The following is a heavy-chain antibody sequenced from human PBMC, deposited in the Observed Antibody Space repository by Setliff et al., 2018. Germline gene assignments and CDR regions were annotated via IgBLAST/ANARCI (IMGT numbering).Heavy chain of an antibody. J-gene: IGHJ6*02. D-gene: IGHD3-10*01. V-gene: IGHV1-46*01. CDR1: GYTFASYY. CDR2: IIPSGGAT. Sequence: ASVKVSCKASGYTFASYYLHWVRQAPGQDFEWMGFIIPSGGATSYAQKFQGRVTMTRDTSTSTAYMELRSLRSDDTAVYYCAREPLYYYGSGSYYKPPLYYYGMDVWGQGTTVTVSS. CDR3: AREPLYYYGSGSYYKPPLYYYGMDV.